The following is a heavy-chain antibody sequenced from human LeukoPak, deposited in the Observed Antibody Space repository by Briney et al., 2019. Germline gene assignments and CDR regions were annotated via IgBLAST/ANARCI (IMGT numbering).Heavy chain of an antibody. Sequence: GGSLRLSCVASGFSVSSYGMSWVRQAPGKAPEWVSSISSSSSYIYYADSVKGRFTISRDNAKNSLYLQMNSLRAEDTAVYYCAREPVATDNYWGQGTLITVSS. CDR1: GFSVSSYG. CDR3: AREPVATDNY. CDR2: ISSSSSYI. D-gene: IGHD5-12*01. J-gene: IGHJ4*02. V-gene: IGHV3-21*01.